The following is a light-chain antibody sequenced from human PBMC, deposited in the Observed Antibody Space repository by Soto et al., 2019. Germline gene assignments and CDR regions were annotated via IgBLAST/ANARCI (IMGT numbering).Light chain of an antibody. CDR3: QQYGSSPFT. Sequence: EIVLTQSPGTLSLSPGERATLSCRASQSVSSSYLAWYQQKPGQAPRLLIYGASSRATGIPDRFSGSGSGTALTLTISRLEPEDFAVYYCQQYGSSPFTFGGGTKVEIK. V-gene: IGKV3-20*01. J-gene: IGKJ4*01. CDR1: QSVSSSY. CDR2: GAS.